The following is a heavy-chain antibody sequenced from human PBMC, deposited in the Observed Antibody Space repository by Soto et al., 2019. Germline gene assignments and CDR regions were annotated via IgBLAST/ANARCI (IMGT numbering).Heavy chain of an antibody. V-gene: IGHV3-48*04. J-gene: IGHJ4*02. CDR1: GFTFSSYA. Sequence: GGSLRLSCAASGFTFSSYAMSWVRQAPGKGLEWVSYISSSGSTIYYADSVKGRFTISRDNAKNSLYLQMNSLRAEDTAVYYCARFLRSILLEVYWGQGTLVTVSS. CDR2: ISSSGSTI. D-gene: IGHD4-17*01. CDR3: ARFLRSILLEVY.